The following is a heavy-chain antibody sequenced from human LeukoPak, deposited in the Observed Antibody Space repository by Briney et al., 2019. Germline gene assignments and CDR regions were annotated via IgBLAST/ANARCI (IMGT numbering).Heavy chain of an antibody. CDR3: ASGGSYSWHS. CDR2: IFHGGSS. Sequence: SETLSLTCAVSGDSISNSNWWTWVRQPPGNGLEWIGEIFHGGSSNYNPSLKSRVTISVDESKNQFSLRLSSVTAAGTAVYYCASGGSYSWHSWGQGTLVTVSS. J-gene: IGHJ4*02. CDR1: GDSISNSNW. D-gene: IGHD4-23*01. V-gene: IGHV4-4*02.